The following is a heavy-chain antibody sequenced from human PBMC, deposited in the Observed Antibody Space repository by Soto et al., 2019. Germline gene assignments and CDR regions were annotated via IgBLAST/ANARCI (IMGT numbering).Heavy chain of an antibody. CDR2: FHSSGAT. CDR3: ASIWFGDFDY. Sequence: QVQLQESGPGLVKPSQTLSLTCTVSGCSISSADYYWGWIRQPPGKGLEWIGYFHSSGATYKDPSLKSRVTISVDTSKNQISLKLDSVTAADTAVYYCASIWFGDFDYWGHGTLVTVSS. J-gene: IGHJ4*01. D-gene: IGHD3-10*01. V-gene: IGHV4-30-4*01. CDR1: GCSISSADYY.